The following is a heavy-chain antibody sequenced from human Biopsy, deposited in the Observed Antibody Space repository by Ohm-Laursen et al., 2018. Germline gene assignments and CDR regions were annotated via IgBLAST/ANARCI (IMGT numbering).Heavy chain of an antibody. J-gene: IGHJ5*02. Sequence: SETLSLTCTVSGGYISHYYWTWIRQPAGQGLEWIGRIYITGETDYNPSRKSRVTMSVDSSKKQFSLRLKSVTAADTAIYYCARAPPLIRGVVESWFDPWGQGILVTVSS. D-gene: IGHD3-10*01. CDR2: IYITGET. CDR1: GGYISHYY. CDR3: ARAPPLIRGVVESWFDP. V-gene: IGHV4-4*07.